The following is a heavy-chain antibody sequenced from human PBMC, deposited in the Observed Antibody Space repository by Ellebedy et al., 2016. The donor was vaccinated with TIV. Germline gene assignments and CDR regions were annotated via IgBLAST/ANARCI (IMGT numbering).Heavy chain of an antibody. CDR3: ARAPGYGSGIYNWFDP. V-gene: IGHV1-2*02. D-gene: IGHD3-10*01. J-gene: IGHJ5*02. CDR2: INPNSGGT. Sequence: ASVKVSCKASGYTFTGYYMHWVRQAPGQGLEWMGWINPNSGGTNYAQKFQGRVTMTRDTSISTAYMELSRLRSDDTAVYYCARAPGYGSGIYNWFDPWGQGTLVTVPS. CDR1: GYTFTGYY.